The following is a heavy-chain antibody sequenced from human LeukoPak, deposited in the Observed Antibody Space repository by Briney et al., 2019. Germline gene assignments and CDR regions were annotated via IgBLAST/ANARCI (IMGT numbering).Heavy chain of an antibody. V-gene: IGHV4-30-2*01. CDR2: IYHSGST. CDR1: GGSISSGGYS. Sequence: KPSETLSLTCAVSGGSISSGGYSWSWIRQPPGKGLEWIGYIYHSGSTYYNPSLKSRVTISVDKSKNQFSLKLSSVTAADTAVYYCARGRFGELLNWFDPWGQGTLVTVSS. D-gene: IGHD3-10*01. CDR3: ARGRFGELLNWFDP. J-gene: IGHJ5*02.